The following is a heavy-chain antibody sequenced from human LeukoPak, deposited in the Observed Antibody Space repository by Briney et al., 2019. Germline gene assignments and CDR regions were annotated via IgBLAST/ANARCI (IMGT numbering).Heavy chain of an antibody. J-gene: IGHJ4*02. CDR2: IIPILGIA. CDR3: ARGIVNWYFDY. Sequence: SVKVSCKASGGTFSSYAISWVRQAPGQGLEWMGRIIPILGIANYAQKFQGRVTITADKSTSTAYMELSSLRSEDTAVYYSARGIVNWYFDYWGQGTLVTVSS. CDR1: GGTFSSYA. V-gene: IGHV1-69*04. D-gene: IGHD3-16*02.